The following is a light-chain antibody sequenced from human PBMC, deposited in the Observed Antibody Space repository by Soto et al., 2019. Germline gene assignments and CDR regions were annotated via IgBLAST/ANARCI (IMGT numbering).Light chain of an antibody. CDR1: GSSIGTNT. CDR2: GNN. CDR3: AAWDGSLNNVL. J-gene: IGLJ2*01. V-gene: IGLV1-44*01. Sequence: QSALTQPPSASGTPGQRVTISCSGSGSSIGTNTVNWYWQLPGTAPKLLIYGNNQRPSGVPDRFSGSKSGTSASLAISGLQSEDEAEYYCAAWDGSLNNVLFGGGTKVTVL.